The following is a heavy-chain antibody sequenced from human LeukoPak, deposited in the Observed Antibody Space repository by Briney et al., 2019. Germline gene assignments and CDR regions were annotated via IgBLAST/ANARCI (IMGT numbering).Heavy chain of an antibody. J-gene: IGHJ4*02. CDR1: GFXFTSSA. CDR2: IVVGSGNT. D-gene: IGHD3-22*01. CDR3: AADPYYYDSSGYHPPAHY. V-gene: IGHV1-58*02. Sequence: GTSVKVSCKASGFXFTSSAIQWVRQARGQRPEWIGLIVVGSGNTNYAQKFQERDTITRDMSTSTAYMELSSLRSEDTAVYYCAADPYYYDSSGYHPPAHYWGQGTLVTVSS.